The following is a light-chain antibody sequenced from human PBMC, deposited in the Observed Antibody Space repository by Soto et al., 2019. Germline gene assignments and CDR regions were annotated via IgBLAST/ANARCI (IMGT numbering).Light chain of an antibody. CDR2: NVY. V-gene: IGLV2-14*03. J-gene: IGLJ1*01. CDR1: SSDVGAYNF. CDR3: SAYTVSRTYV. Sequence: QSARTHSASVSWSPGHLITISCNGTSSDVGAYNFVSWHQQHPGKAPKLMIYNVYDRPSGISYRFSGSKSGNTASLTISGLQGEDEADYYCSAYTVSRTYVFGTGTKVTVL.